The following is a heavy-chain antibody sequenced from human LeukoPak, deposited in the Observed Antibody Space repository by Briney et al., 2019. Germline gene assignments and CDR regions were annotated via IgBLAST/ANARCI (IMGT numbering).Heavy chain of an antibody. Sequence: PGGSLRLSCAASGFTFSSYWMHWVRQAPGKGLVWVSRINSDGSSTSYADSVKGRFTISRDNAKNTLYLQMNSLRAEDTAVYYCARAGYCSGGSCYSNPYFDYWGQGTLVTVSS. CDR2: INSDGSST. CDR1: GFTFSSYW. CDR3: ARAGYCSGGSCYSNPYFDY. V-gene: IGHV3-74*01. D-gene: IGHD2-15*01. J-gene: IGHJ4*02.